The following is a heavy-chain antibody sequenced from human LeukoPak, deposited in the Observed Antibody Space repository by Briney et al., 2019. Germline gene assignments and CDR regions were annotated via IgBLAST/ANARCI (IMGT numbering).Heavy chain of an antibody. V-gene: IGHV3-23*01. CDR3: ARAGSSGYYPLAN. D-gene: IGHD3-22*01. Sequence: GGSLRLSCAASGFTFSSYAMSWVCQASGKGLEWVSAISGSGGSTYYADSVKGRFTTSRDNSKNTLYLQMNSLRAEDTAMYYCARAGSSGYYPLANWGQGTLVTVSS. CDR2: ISGSGGST. J-gene: IGHJ4*02. CDR1: GFTFSSYA.